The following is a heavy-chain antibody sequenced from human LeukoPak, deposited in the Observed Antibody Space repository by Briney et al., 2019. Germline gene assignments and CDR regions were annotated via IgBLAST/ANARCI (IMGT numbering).Heavy chain of an antibody. CDR1: GYTFTSYD. J-gene: IGHJ4*02. CDR2: MNPNSGNT. CDR3: AINYYDSSGYPYYFDY. Sequence: ASVKVSCEASGYTFTSYDINWVRQATGQGLEWMGWMNPNSGNTGYAQKFQGRVTMTRNTSISTAYMELSSLRSEDTAVYYCAINYYDSSGYPYYFDYWGQGTLVTVSS. V-gene: IGHV1-8*01. D-gene: IGHD3-22*01.